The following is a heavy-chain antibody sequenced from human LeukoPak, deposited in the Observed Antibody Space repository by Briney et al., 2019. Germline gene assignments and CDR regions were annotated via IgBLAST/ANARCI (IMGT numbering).Heavy chain of an antibody. J-gene: IGHJ3*02. CDR2: ISYDGSNK. CDR3: ARVKQLVDAFDI. V-gene: IGHV3-30*03. D-gene: IGHD6-13*01. CDR1: ASTFSSYG. Sequence: GGSLRLSCVASASTFSSYGMHWVRQAPGKGLEWVAVISYDGSNKYYADSVKGRFTISRDNAKNSLYLQMNSLRAEDTAVYYCARVKQLVDAFDIWGQGTMVTVSS.